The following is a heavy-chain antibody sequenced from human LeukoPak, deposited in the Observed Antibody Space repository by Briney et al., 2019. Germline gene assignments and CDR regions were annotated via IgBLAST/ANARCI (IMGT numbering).Heavy chain of an antibody. V-gene: IGHV1-8*01. Sequence: ASVKVSCKASGYTFTSYDINRVRQATGQGLEWMGWMNPNSGNTGYAQKFQGRVTMTRNTSISTAYMELSSLRSEDTAVYYCARVRLGRHYYDSTGYYYSLDYWGQGTLVTVSS. CDR1: GYTFTSYD. D-gene: IGHD3-22*01. J-gene: IGHJ4*02. CDR3: ARVRLGRHYYDSTGYYYSLDY. CDR2: MNPNSGNT.